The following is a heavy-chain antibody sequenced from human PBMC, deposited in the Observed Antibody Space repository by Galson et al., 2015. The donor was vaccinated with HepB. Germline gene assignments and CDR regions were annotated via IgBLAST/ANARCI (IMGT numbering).Heavy chain of an antibody. V-gene: IGHV3-21*01. CDR3: ARTTKAIAAAGKGGPIDY. CDR1: GFTFNSYN. CDR2: IRSSSSYI. J-gene: IGHJ4*02. D-gene: IGHD6-13*01. Sequence: SLRLSCAASGFTFNSYNMNWVRQAPGKGLEWVSSIRSSSSYITYADSVKGRFTISRDNAKNSLYQQMNSLRAEDTAVYYCARTTKAIAAAGKGGPIDYWGQGTLVTVSS.